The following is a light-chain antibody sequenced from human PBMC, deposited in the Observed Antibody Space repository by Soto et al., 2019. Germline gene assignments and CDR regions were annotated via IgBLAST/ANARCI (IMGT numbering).Light chain of an antibody. CDR3: QQRSNWPPT. J-gene: IGKJ2*01. Sequence: EIVLTQSPATLSLSPGERATLSCRASQSVSSYLAWYQQKPGQAPRLLIYDASNRATGIPARFSGSGSGTDFTLPISSLEPEDFAVYYWQQRSNWPPTFGQGTKLEIK. CDR1: QSVSSY. V-gene: IGKV3-11*01. CDR2: DAS.